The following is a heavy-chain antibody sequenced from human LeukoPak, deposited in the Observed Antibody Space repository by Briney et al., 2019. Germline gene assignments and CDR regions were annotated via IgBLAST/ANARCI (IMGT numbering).Heavy chain of an antibody. CDR3: ARGIVGATWFDP. J-gene: IGHJ5*02. V-gene: IGHV4-34*01. CDR1: GGSFSGYY. D-gene: IGHD1-26*01. Sequence: KTSETLSLTCAVYGGSFSGYYWRWIRPPPAKGLAWIGEINHSGSTNYNPSLKSRVTISVDTSKNQFSLKLSSVTAADTAVYYCARGIVGATWFDPWGQGTLVTVSS. CDR2: INHSGST.